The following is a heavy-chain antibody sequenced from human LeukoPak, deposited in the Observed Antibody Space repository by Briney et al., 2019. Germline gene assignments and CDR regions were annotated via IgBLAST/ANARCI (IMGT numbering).Heavy chain of an antibody. D-gene: IGHD3-3*01. CDR3: ARTESGSGYYSFDY. CDR2: IYYSGST. J-gene: IGHJ4*02. Sequence: PSETLSLTCTVSGGSISSSSYYWGWIRQPPGKGLEWIGYIYYSGSTYYNPSLKSRVTISVDTSKNQFSLKLSSVTAADTAVYYCARTESGSGYYSFDYWGQGTLVTVSS. CDR1: GGSISSSSYY. V-gene: IGHV4-39*07.